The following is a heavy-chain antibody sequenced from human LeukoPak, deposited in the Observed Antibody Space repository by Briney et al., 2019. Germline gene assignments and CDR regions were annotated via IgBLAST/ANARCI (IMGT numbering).Heavy chain of an antibody. J-gene: IGHJ5*01. Sequence: PGGSLRLSCAASGFTFSSYSMNWVRQAPGKGLEWVAVISYDGSNKYYADSVKGRFTISRDNSKNTLYLQMNSLRAEDTAVYYCTRDPRHFDSCGQGTLVTVSS. CDR3: TRDPRHFDS. D-gene: IGHD6-6*01. CDR2: ISYDGSNK. CDR1: GFTFSSYS. V-gene: IGHV3-30*03.